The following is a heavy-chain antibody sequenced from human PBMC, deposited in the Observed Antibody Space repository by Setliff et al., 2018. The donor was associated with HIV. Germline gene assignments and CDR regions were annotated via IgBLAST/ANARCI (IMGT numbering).Heavy chain of an antibody. CDR1: GGSISSGGYY. CDR2: IHSSGNT. Sequence: SETLSLTCNVSGGSISSGGYYWSWIRQPPGKGPEWIGYIHSSGNTFYTPSLKGRVTISADTSKNQFSLNLTSVTAADTAVYYCARRGWNGYKAFDYRGQGTLVTVSS. D-gene: IGHD2-2*02. CDR3: ARRGWNGYKAFDY. V-gene: IGHV4-31*03. J-gene: IGHJ4*02.